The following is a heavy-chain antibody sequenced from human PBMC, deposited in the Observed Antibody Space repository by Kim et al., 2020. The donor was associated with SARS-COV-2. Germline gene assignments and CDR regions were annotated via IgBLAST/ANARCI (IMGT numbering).Heavy chain of an antibody. V-gene: IGHV5-10-1*01. D-gene: IGHD1-26*01. CDR3: ALGGATTSYYYYGMDV. Sequence: GESLKISCKGSGYSFTSYWISWVRQMPGKGLEWMGRIDPSDSYTNYSPSFQGHVTISADKSISTAYLQWSSLKASDTAMYYCALGGATTSYYYYGMDVWGQGTTVTVSS. CDR1: GYSFTSYW. J-gene: IGHJ6*02. CDR2: IDPSDSYT.